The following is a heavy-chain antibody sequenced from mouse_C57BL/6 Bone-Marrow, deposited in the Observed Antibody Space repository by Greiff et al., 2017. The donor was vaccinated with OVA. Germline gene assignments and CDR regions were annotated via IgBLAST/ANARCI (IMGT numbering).Heavy chain of an antibody. CDR2: IYPGDGDT. CDR3: ASPIYYDYYYAMDY. Sequence: QVQLQQSGPELVKPGASVKISCKASGYAFSSSWMTWVKQRPGKGLEWIGRIYPGDGDTNYNGEFKGKATLTADKSSSTAYMQLSSLTSEDSAVYFCASPIYYDYYYAMDYWGQGTSVTVSS. J-gene: IGHJ4*01. CDR1: GYAFSSSW. V-gene: IGHV1-82*01. D-gene: IGHD2-4*01.